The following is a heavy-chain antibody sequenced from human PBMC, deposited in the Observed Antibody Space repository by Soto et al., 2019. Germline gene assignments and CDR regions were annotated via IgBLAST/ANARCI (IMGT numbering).Heavy chain of an antibody. Sequence: EVQLLESGGGLVQPGGSLRLSCAASGLTFSHNAMSWVRQAPGKGLEWVSTISGNGRVTYYTDSVKGRFTISRDNSKNTVYMQMNSLRAEDTAVYYCANRCDDIKFFQHWVQGTLVTVAS. D-gene: IGHD1-1*01. V-gene: IGHV3-23*01. CDR2: ISGNGRVT. J-gene: IGHJ1*01. CDR3: ANRCDDIKFFQH. CDR1: GLTFSHNA.